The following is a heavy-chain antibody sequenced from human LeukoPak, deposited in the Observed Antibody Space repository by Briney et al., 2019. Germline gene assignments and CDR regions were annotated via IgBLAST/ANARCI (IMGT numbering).Heavy chain of an antibody. CDR1: GGSFSGYY. D-gene: IGHD1-26*01. V-gene: IGHV4-34*01. CDR3: ARRGWEVEATLYYYYYMDV. Sequence: SETLSLTCAVYGGSFSGYYWTWIRQAPGEGLEWIGEISHGGGTNYNPSLKSRVTISVDTSKNQFSLKLRSVTAADTAVYYCARRGWEVEATLYYYYYMDVWAKGTTVIVSS. CDR2: ISHGGGT. J-gene: IGHJ6*03.